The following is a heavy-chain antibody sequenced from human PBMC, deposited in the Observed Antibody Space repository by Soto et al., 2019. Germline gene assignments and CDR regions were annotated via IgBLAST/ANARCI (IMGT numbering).Heavy chain of an antibody. J-gene: IGHJ1*01. CDR1: GFTFSSYE. V-gene: IGHV3-48*03. CDR3: ARVSQSFIEYFQH. Sequence: VGSLRLSCAASGFTFSSYEMIWVRQAPGKGLEWVSYISGSGSTIHYADSVKGRFTISRDNAKNSLYLQMNSLRADDTAVYYCARVSQSFIEYFQHWGQGTLVTVS. D-gene: IGHD3-16*02. CDR2: ISGSGSTI.